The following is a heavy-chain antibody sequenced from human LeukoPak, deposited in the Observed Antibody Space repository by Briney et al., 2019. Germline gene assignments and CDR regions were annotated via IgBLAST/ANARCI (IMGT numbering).Heavy chain of an antibody. Sequence: GASVKVSCKASGYTFSGYYMHWVRQAPGHGLEWMGWINPNSGGTNYAQKFQGRVTMTRDTSISTAYMELSRLRSDDTAVYYCARGYPLSTTAAGTYFQHWGQGTLVTVSS. CDR3: ARGYPLSTTAAGTYFQH. J-gene: IGHJ1*01. CDR2: INPNSGGT. V-gene: IGHV1-2*02. D-gene: IGHD6-13*01. CDR1: GYTFSGYY.